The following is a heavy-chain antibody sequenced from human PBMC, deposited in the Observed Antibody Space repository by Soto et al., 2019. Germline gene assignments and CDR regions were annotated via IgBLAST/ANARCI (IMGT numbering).Heavy chain of an antibody. CDR3: ARHATYYDILSGYYFDY. V-gene: IGHV5-51*01. Sequence: GESLKISCKGSGCTFSSYRIGWVRQVPGKGLEWMGIISPGDSDTKYSQSFQGQVTISADKSISTAYLQWNSLRASDTAMYYCARHATYYDILSGYYFDYWGQGTLVTVSS. CDR1: GCTFSSYR. CDR2: ISPGDSDT. J-gene: IGHJ4*02. D-gene: IGHD3-9*01.